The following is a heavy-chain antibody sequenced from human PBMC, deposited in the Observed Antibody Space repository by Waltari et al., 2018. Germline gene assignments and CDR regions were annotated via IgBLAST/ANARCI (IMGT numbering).Heavy chain of an antibody. Sequence: EVQLVESGGGLVQPGRSLRLSCTASGFTFGDYAMSWFRQAPGKGLEWVGFIRSKSDGGTTEYAAAVKGRNTITREDSKSIAYLRMDSLKAEDTAGYYGTRPEWRWLVPDYWGQGTLVTVSS. CDR3: TRPEWRWLVPDY. V-gene: IGHV3-49*03. CDR1: GFTFGDYA. J-gene: IGHJ4*02. CDR2: IRSKSDGGTT. D-gene: IGHD6-19*01.